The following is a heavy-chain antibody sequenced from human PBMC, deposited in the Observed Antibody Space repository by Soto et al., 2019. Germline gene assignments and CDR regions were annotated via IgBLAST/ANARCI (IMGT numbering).Heavy chain of an antibody. V-gene: IGHV4-39*01. CDR3: ARHRGYYDILTGYYTELNFDY. D-gene: IGHD3-9*01. CDR1: GGSISSSSYY. CDR2: IYYSGTT. J-gene: IGHJ4*02. Sequence: QLQLQESGPGLVKPSETLSLTCTVSGGSISSSSYYWGWIRQPPGKGLEWVGSIYYSGTTYYNPSLKSRVSISVDTSKHQCSLKLSSVTAADTAVYYCARHRGYYDILTGYYTELNFDYWGQGTLVTVSS.